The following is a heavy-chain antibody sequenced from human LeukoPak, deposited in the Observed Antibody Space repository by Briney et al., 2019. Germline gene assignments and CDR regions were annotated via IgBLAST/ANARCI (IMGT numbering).Heavy chain of an antibody. Sequence: GGSLRLSCAASGFTFDDYAMHWVRQAPGKGLEWVSGISWNSGSIGYADSVKGRFTISRDNAKNSLYLQMNSLRAGDTALYYCAKDIDYYDSSGYYGYWGQGTLVTVSS. CDR1: GFTFDDYA. J-gene: IGHJ4*02. CDR2: ISWNSGSI. V-gene: IGHV3-9*01. CDR3: AKDIDYYDSSGYYGY. D-gene: IGHD3-22*01.